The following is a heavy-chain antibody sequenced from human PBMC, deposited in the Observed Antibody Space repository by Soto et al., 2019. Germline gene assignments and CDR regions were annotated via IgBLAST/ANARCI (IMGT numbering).Heavy chain of an antibody. CDR3: TTGIYYDILTGYHNVAY. J-gene: IGHJ4*02. CDR2: IKSKTDGGTA. Sequence: PGGSLRLSCAASGFTFSSYGMHWVRQAPGKGLEWVGRIKSKTDGGTADYAAPVKGRATISRDDSKNTVYLQMNSLKTEETAVYYCTTGIYYDILTGYHNVAYWGQGALVTVFS. CDR1: GFTFSSYG. V-gene: IGHV3-15*01. D-gene: IGHD3-9*01.